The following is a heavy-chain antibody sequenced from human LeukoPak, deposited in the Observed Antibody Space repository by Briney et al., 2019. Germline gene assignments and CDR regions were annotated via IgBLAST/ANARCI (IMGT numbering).Heavy chain of an antibody. CDR1: GFTFSSYT. CDR3: ARFDLSDAFDI. V-gene: IGHV3-30*04. J-gene: IGHJ3*02. Sequence: GRSLRPSCAASGFTFSSYTMHWVRQAPGKGLEWVAVMSYDGSTKYYADSVKGRFTISRDNSKNTLYLQMNSLRAEDTAVYYCARFDLSDAFDIWGQGTMVTVSS. D-gene: IGHD3-9*01. CDR2: MSYDGSTK.